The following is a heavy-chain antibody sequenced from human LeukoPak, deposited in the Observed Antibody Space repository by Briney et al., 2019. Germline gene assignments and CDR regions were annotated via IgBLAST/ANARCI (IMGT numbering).Heavy chain of an antibody. Sequence: SETLSLTCTVSGGSISSGTYYWSWIRQPAGKGLEWIGRIYTSGSTNYNPSLKSRVTISLDTSKNQFSLKLSSVTAADTAVYYCARAGYGSGSYAYWGQGTLVTVSS. CDR1: GGSISSGTYY. V-gene: IGHV4-61*02. J-gene: IGHJ4*02. CDR2: IYTSGST. CDR3: ARAGYGSGSYAY. D-gene: IGHD3-10*01.